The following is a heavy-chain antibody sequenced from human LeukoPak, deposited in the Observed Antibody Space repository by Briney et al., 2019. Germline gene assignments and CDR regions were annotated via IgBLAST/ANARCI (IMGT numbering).Heavy chain of an antibody. J-gene: IGHJ4*02. CDR1: GFTFSSYG. D-gene: IGHD6-19*01. V-gene: IGHV3-33*08. CDR2: IWYDGSNK. CDR3: ARDPWSGSGWFVY. Sequence: GGSLRLSCAASGFTFSSYGMHWVRQAPGKGLEWVAVIWYDGSNKYYADSVKGRFTISRDNSKNTLYLQMNSLRAEDTAVYYCARDPWSGSGWFVYWGQGTLVTVSS.